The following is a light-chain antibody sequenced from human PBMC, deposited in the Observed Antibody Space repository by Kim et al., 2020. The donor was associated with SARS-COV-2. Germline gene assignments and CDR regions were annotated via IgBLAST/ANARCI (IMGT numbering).Light chain of an antibody. V-gene: IGLV2-14*03. Sequence: QSTANTCTGTSSDFGGYNYVSWYQQHPSKAPKFLIYDVSFRASGVSDRFSGSKSGNTASLTISGLQSEDEADYYCSSYTSTNTHVFGTGTKVTVL. CDR2: DVS. CDR1: SSDFGGYNY. CDR3: SSYTSTNTHV. J-gene: IGLJ1*01.